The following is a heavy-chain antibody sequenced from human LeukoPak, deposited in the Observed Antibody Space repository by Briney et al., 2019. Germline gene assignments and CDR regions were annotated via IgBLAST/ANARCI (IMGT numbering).Heavy chain of an antibody. CDR1: GFSVSSNY. V-gene: IGHV3-64D*09. CDR3: VKRGIVGADYFDY. Sequence: GGSLRLSCAASGFSVSSNYMSWVRQAPGKGLDYVSAISSNGGSTYYADSVKGRFTISRDNSKNTLYLQMSSLRAEDTAVYYCVKRGIVGADYFDYWGQGTLVTVSS. J-gene: IGHJ4*02. CDR2: ISSNGGST. D-gene: IGHD1-26*01.